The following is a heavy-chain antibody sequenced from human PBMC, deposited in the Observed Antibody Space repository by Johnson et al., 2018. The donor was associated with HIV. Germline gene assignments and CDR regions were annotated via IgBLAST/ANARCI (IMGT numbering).Heavy chain of an antibody. J-gene: IGHJ3*01. CDR3: TRVSLPPSYAFDF. V-gene: IGHV3-23*04. CDR1: GFTFSSYA. CDR2: ISGSCGST. Sequence: VQLVESGGGLVKPGGSLRLSCAASGFTFSSYAMSWVRQAPGKGLEWVSAISGSCGSTYYADSVKGRFTISRDNSKNTLYLQMNSLRAEDTAVYYCTRVSLPPSYAFDFWGQGTMVTVSS.